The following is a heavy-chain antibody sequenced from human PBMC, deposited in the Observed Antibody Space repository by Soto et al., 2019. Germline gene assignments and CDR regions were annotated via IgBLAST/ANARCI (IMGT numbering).Heavy chain of an antibody. D-gene: IGHD3-3*01. CDR3: ARETSITIFGVVIPPFDY. J-gene: IGHJ4*02. V-gene: IGHV3-7*03. CDR1: GFTFSSYW. CDR2: IKQDGSEK. Sequence: PGGSLRLSCAASGFTFSSYWMSWVRQAPGKGLEWVANIKQDGSEKYYVDSVKGRFTISRDNAKNSLYLQMNSLRAEDTAVYYCARETSITIFGVVIPPFDYWGQGTLVTVSS.